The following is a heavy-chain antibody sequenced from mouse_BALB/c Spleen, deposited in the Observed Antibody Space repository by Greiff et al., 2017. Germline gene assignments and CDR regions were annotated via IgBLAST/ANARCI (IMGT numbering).Heavy chain of an antibody. V-gene: IGHV1-4*02. CDR3: ARRGEWGNWFAY. CDR1: GYTFTSYT. D-gene: IGHD2-1*01. CDR2: INPSSGYT. J-gene: IGHJ3*01. Sequence: QVQLKQSAAELARPGASVKMSCKASGYTFTSYTMHWVNQRPGQGLEWIGYINPSSGYTEYNQKFKDKTTLTADKSSSTAYMQLSSLTSEDSAVYYGARRGEWGNWFAYWGQGTLVTVSA.